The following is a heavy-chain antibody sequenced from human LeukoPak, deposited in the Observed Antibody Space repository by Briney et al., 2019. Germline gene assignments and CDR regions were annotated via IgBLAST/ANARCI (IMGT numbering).Heavy chain of an antibody. V-gene: IGHV1-69*13. CDR3: AREVAYSSGWYQDYYYYMDV. J-gene: IGHJ6*03. CDR2: IIPIFGTA. CDR1: GGTSSSYA. D-gene: IGHD6-19*01. Sequence: ASVKVSCKASGGTSSSYAISWVRQAPGQGLEWMGGIIPIFGTANYAQKFQGRVTITADESTSTAYMELSNLRSEDTAVYYCAREVAYSSGWYQDYYYYMDVWGKGTTVTVSS.